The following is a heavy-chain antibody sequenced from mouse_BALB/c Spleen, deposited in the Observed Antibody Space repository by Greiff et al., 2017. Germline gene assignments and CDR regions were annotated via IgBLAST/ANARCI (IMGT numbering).Heavy chain of an antibody. CDR3: VYGTSYWYFDV. J-gene: IGHJ1*01. CDR1: GYTFTSYV. D-gene: IGHD1-2*01. Sequence: LQESGPELVKPGASVKMSCKASGYTFTSYVMHWVKQKPGQGLEWIGYINPYNDGTKYNEKFKGKATLTSDKSSSTAYMELSSLTSEDSAVYYCVYGTSYWYFDVWGAGTTVTVSS. V-gene: IGHV1-14*01. CDR2: INPYNDGT.